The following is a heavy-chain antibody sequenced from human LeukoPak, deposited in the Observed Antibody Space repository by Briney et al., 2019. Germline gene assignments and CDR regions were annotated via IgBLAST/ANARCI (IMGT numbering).Heavy chain of an antibody. V-gene: IGHV4-31*03. CDR1: GGSISSGGYY. Sequence: SQTLSLTCTVSGGSISSGGYYWSWIRQHPGKGLEWIGYVYYSGSTYYNPSLKSRVTISVDTSKNQFPLKLSSVTAADTAVYYCARVPQLGWFGEAPFDYWGQGTLVTVSS. D-gene: IGHD3-10*01. CDR2: VYYSGST. J-gene: IGHJ4*02. CDR3: ARVPQLGWFGEAPFDY.